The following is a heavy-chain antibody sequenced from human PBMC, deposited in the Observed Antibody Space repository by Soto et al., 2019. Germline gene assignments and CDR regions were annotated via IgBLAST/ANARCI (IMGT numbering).Heavy chain of an antibody. D-gene: IGHD3-10*01. Sequence: QVQLVQSGAEEKKPGASVKVSCKASGYTFTDYAMHWVRQAPGQRLEWMGWINAGNGNTKYSQKFQGRVTITRDTSASTAYMELSSLRSEDTAVYYCARDLAFGLSDYWGQGTLVTVSS. J-gene: IGHJ4*02. CDR3: ARDLAFGLSDY. V-gene: IGHV1-3*05. CDR2: INAGNGNT. CDR1: GYTFTDYA.